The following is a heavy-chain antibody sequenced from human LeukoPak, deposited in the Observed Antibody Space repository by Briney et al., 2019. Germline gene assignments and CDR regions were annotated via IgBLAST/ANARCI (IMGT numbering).Heavy chain of an antibody. J-gene: IGHJ3*02. CDR1: GFTFSSYG. D-gene: IGHD3-22*01. CDR2: ISYDGSNK. Sequence: GGSLRLSCAASGFTFSSYGMHWVRQAPGKGLEWVAVISYDGSNKYYADSVKGRFTISRDNSKNTLYLQMNSLRAEDTAVYYCAKEGDDSSGVDIWGQGTMVTVSS. V-gene: IGHV3-30*18. CDR3: AKEGDDSSGVDI.